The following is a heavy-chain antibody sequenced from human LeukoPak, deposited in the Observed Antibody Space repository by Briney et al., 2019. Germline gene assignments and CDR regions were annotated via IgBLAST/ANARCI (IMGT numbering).Heavy chain of an antibody. J-gene: IGHJ6*02. CDR1: GGSMSSYY. CDR3: ARGFSSGYYPYYYYYGMDV. V-gene: IGHV4-59*08. D-gene: IGHD3-22*01. Sequence: SETLSLTCTVSGGSMSSYYWSWIRQPPGKGLEWIGYIFYSGSTNYNPSLKSRVTLSVDTSKNQFSLKLGSVTAADTAVYYCARGFSSGYYPYYYYYGMDVWGQGTTVTVSS. CDR2: IFYSGST.